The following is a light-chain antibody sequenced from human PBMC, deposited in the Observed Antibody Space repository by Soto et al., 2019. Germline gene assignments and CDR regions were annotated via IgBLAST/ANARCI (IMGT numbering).Light chain of an antibody. CDR3: HQYDTSPLS. CDR1: QSISTNS. V-gene: IGKV3-20*01. CDR2: AAS. Sequence: EIVLTQSPGTVSLSAGERATLSCRASQSISTNSLAWYQLKPGQAPRLLIYAASSRATGIPDRFAGSGSGTDFTLTISSLEPEDFAVYFCHQYDTSPLSFGGGTKVGMK. J-gene: IGKJ4*01.